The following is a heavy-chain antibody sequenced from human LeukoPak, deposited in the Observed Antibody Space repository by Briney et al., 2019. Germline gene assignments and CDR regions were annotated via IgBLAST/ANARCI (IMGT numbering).Heavy chain of an antibody. V-gene: IGHV3-23*01. CDR1: GFTFSSYG. CDR3: AKESYDSSVRY. CDR2: ISGSGGST. Sequence: GGTLRLSCAASGFTFSSYGMSWVRQAPGKGLEWVSAISGSGGSTYYADSVKGRFTISRDNSKNTLYLQMNSLRAEDTAVYYCAKESYDSSVRYWGQGTLVTVSS. D-gene: IGHD3-22*01. J-gene: IGHJ4*02.